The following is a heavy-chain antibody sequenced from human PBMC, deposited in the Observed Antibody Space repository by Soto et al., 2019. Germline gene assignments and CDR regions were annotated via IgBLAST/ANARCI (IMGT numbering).Heavy chain of an antibody. V-gene: IGHV3-48*03. Sequence: GGSLRLSCAAPGFTFSSYEMNWVRQAPGKGLEWVSYINSDGSTVYYTDSVKGRFTISRDNAKNSLYLQMNSLRAEDTAVYYCAAERDYYDSSGYLTRQDDAFDIWGQGTMVTVSS. D-gene: IGHD3-22*01. CDR2: INSDGSTV. CDR3: AAERDYYDSSGYLTRQDDAFDI. CDR1: GFTFSSYE. J-gene: IGHJ3*02.